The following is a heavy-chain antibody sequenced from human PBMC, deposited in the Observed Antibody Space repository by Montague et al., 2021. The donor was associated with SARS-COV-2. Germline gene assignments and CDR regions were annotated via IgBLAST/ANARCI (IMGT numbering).Heavy chain of an antibody. J-gene: IGHJ3*01. Sequence: CAISGDSVSSTSASRNWNRQSPSTRLEWLGRTYYRSWWRSQYPGSLESRITISGDTSKNQFSLQLNSVTPEDTAVYYCASAFYGDHWAFDVWGQGTMVTVSS. CDR2: TYYRSWWRS. D-gene: IGHD3-3*02. CDR1: GDSVSSTSAS. V-gene: IGHV6-1*01. CDR3: ASAFYGDHWAFDV.